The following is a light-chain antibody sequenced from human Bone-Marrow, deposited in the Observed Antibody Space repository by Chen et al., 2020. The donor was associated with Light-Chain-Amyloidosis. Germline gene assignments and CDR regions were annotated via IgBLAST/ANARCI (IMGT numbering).Light chain of an antibody. CDR3: YSSDSSGNHRV. CDR2: EDS. CDR1: ALPKKN. V-gene: IGLV3-10*01. J-gene: IGLJ3*02. Sequence: SYELTQPPSLSVSPGQTARITCSGDALPKKNAYWYQQKAGQAPVLVIYEDSKRPSEIPERISGSSSGTMATLTISGAQGEDEADYYCYSSDSSGNHRVFGGGTKLTVL.